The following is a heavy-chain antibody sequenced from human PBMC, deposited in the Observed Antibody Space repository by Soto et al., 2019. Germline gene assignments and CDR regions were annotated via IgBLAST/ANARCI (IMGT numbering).Heavy chain of an antibody. CDR1: GFTFRSYV. V-gene: IGHV3-30*19. Sequence: QVQLVESGGGVVQPGTSLRVSCVGSGFTFRSYVIHWVRQAPGKGLEWVALTSYDGSGKYYGYSVRGRFTLSRDNSRNTVDLQMDSLRLEDTALYYCARWGTTGGLDVWGQGTLVSVSS. CDR3: ARWGTTGGLDV. D-gene: IGHD3-16*01. CDR2: TSYDGSGK. J-gene: IGHJ1*01.